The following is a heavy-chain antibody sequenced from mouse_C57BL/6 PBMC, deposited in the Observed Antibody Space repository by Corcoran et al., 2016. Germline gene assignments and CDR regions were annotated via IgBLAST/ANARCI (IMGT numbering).Heavy chain of an antibody. CDR1: GYAFSSYW. D-gene: IGHD1-1*01. CDR3: ARRHGSSTYYFDY. CDR2: IYPGDGDT. V-gene: IGHV1-80*01. Sequence: QVQLQQSGAELVKPGASVKISCKASGYAFSSYWMNWVKQRPGKGLEWIGQIYPGDGDTNYNGKFKGKATLTADKSSSTAYMQLSSLTSEDSAVYFCARRHGSSTYYFDYWGQGTTLTVSS. J-gene: IGHJ2*01.